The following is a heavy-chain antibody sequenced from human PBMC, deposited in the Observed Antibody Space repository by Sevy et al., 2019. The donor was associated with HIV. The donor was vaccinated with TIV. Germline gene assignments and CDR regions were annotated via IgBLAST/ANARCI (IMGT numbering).Heavy chain of an antibody. CDR2: IFRNFRGVDVT. Sequence: GGSLRLSCTTSGFTFTSYAMNWVRQAPGKGLEWVSTIFRNFRGVDVTYDADSVKGRFTISRDSSRNTLYLQMNSLRAEDTAVYYCAGARYDSSGFFDALDIWGQGTMVTVSS. D-gene: IGHD3-22*01. CDR1: GFTFTSYA. V-gene: IGHV3-23*01. J-gene: IGHJ3*02. CDR3: AGARYDSSGFFDALDI.